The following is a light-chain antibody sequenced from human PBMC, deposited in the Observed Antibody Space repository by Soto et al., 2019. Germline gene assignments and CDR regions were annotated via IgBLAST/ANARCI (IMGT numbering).Light chain of an antibody. CDR2: GAS. V-gene: IGKV3-15*01. J-gene: IGKJ1*01. Sequence: EIVLTQSPATLSLSPGGRATLSCRASQSVRTTVAWYHQRPGQAPRLLIYGASTRATGVPDRFSGGGSGTDFTLTVTSLQSEDFGIYYCQQYTDWPTTFGRATKVDIK. CDR1: QSVRTT. CDR3: QQYTDWPTT.